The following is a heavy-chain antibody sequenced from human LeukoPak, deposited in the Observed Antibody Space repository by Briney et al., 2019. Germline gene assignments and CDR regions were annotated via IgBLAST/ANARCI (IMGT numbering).Heavy chain of an antibody. V-gene: IGHV1-8*02. CDR3: ARGLVVVPAALDY. Sequence: ASVKVSCKASGGTFSSYAISWVRQATGQGLEWMGWMNPNSGNTGYAQKFQGRVTMTRNTSISTAYMELSSLRSEDTAVYYCARGLVVVPAALDYWGQGTLVTVSS. J-gene: IGHJ4*02. CDR2: MNPNSGNT. D-gene: IGHD2-2*01. CDR1: GGTFSSYA.